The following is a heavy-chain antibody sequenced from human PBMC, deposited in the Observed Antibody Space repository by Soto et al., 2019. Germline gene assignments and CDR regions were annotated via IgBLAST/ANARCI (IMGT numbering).Heavy chain of an antibody. V-gene: IGHV3-64*01. CDR2: ISNNGAHT. CDR1: GFTFSNSE. CDR3: ARRGYGSRWPNVYMDV. Sequence: EAQLVESGGGLVQPGGSLRLSCAASGFTFSNSEMHWVRQAPGKGLEYVSGISNNGAHTDYAKSVKGRFTISRDNSENTLYLQMGSLRAADMALYYCARRGYGSRWPNVYMDVWGKGTTVTVSS. J-gene: IGHJ6*03. D-gene: IGHD6-13*01.